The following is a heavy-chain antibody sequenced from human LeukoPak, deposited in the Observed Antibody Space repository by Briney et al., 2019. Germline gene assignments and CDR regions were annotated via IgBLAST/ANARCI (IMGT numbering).Heavy chain of an antibody. V-gene: IGHV5-51*01. J-gene: IGHJ4*02. Sequence: PGESLKISCKASGYSFTNYWISWVRQMPGKGLEWMGIIYPDDSDARYSPPFQSQATISADKSISTAYLKWSSLKASDTAMYYCARHPGGRFPYYFDYWGQGTLVTVSS. D-gene: IGHD3-16*01. CDR2: IYPDDSDA. CDR1: GYSFTNYW. CDR3: ARHPGGRFPYYFDY.